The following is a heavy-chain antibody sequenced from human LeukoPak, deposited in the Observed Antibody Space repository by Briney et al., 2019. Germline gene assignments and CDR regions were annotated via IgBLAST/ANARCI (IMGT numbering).Heavy chain of an antibody. V-gene: IGHV3-30*01. CDR1: EFTFSIYA. D-gene: IGHD3-10*01. J-gene: IGHJ6*02. Sequence: GMSLRLSCAAAEFTFSIYAFHLVRQAAGNGIEWVAVISADGNSQKYADSVKGRFTIFIDDSKNTLYLQMNSLSAEATAVYYCARRHYYGSGNYKGNGMDVWGQGTTVTVSS. CDR3: ARRHYYGSGNYKGNGMDV. CDR2: ISADGNSQ.